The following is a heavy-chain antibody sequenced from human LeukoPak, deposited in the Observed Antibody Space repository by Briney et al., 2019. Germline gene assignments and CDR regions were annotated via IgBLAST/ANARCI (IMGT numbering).Heavy chain of an antibody. V-gene: IGHV3-43*01. J-gene: IGHJ4*02. CDR2: IGWDGGST. CDR3: AKTIGGYNYGADH. D-gene: IGHD5-18*01. Sequence: PGGSRRLSCAASGFTFEDYAMQWVRQGPGKGLEWVSLIGWDGGSTYYADSVKGRFTISRDNSRNSLYLQMNSLRTEDTALYYCAKTIGGYNYGADHWGQGTLVTVSS. CDR1: GFTFEDYA.